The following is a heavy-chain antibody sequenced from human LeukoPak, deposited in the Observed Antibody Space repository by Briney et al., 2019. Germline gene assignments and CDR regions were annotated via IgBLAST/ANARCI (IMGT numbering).Heavy chain of an antibody. CDR1: GYTFTSYG. Sequence: ASVKVSCKASGYTFTSYGISWVRQAPGQGLEWMGWISAYNGNTNYAQKLQGRVTMTTDTSTSTAYMELRSLRSEDTAVYYCARDLSTAMVTGYGMDVWGQGTTVTVSS. D-gene: IGHD5-18*01. CDR3: ARDLSTAMVTGYGMDV. V-gene: IGHV1-18*01. J-gene: IGHJ6*02. CDR2: ISAYNGNT.